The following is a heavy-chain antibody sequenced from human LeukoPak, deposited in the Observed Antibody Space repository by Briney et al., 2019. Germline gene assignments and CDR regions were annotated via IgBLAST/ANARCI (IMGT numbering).Heavy chain of an antibody. CDR1: GGTFSSYA. Sequence: ASVKVSCKASGGTFSSYAISWVRQAPGQGLEWMGGIIPIFGTANYAQKLQGRVTMTTDTSTSTAYMELRSLRSDDTAVYYCARGYMYNWFDPWGQGTLVTVSS. CDR2: IIPIFGTA. CDR3: ARGYMYNWFDP. D-gene: IGHD3-16*02. V-gene: IGHV1-69*05. J-gene: IGHJ5*02.